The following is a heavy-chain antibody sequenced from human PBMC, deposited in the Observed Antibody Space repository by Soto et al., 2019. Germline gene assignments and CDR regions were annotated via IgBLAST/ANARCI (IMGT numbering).Heavy chain of an antibody. J-gene: IGHJ6*02. CDR3: ARGEDASGDFRSMDD. Sequence: QVQLVQSGAEVKKPGSSVKVSCRASGGHFDRFALSWLRQAHGQGLEWMGGIIPFLSATTYAQKFQGRVTITADESASTLYLELRSLTSDETAVYYCARGEDASGDFRSMDDWFQGTSVTFSS. CDR1: GGHFDRFA. D-gene: IGHD4-17*01. CDR2: IIPFLSAT. V-gene: IGHV1-69*01.